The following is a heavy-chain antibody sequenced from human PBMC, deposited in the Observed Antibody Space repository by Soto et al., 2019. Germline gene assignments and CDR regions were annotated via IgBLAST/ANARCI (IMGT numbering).Heavy chain of an antibody. D-gene: IGHD6-6*01. Sequence: SVKVSCKDSGGTLSSYAISWVRQAPGQGLEWMGGIIPIFGTANYAQKFQGRVTITADESTSTAYMELSSLRSEDTAVYYCARDRARQLVFDYWGQGTLVTVSS. CDR3: ARDRARQLVFDY. V-gene: IGHV1-69*13. J-gene: IGHJ4*02. CDR2: IIPIFGTA. CDR1: GGTLSSYA.